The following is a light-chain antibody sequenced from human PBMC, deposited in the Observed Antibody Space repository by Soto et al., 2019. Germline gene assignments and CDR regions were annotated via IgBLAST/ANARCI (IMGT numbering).Light chain of an antibody. Sequence: QMTQYPYSLSASVGDRVPITSRASRGIRNDLGWYQQKSGKAPKLLIYAASSLQSGVPSRFSGSGSGTDFTLTISSLQPEDFATYYCQQSYSTPLTFGGGTKVDI. J-gene: IGKJ4*01. CDR3: QQSYSTPLT. CDR1: RGIRND. CDR2: AAS. V-gene: IGKV1-39*01.